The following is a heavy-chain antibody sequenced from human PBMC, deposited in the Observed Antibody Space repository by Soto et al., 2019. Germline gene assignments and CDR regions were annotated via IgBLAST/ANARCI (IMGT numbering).Heavy chain of an antibody. CDR3: ARDLLEYFTIFPTGAFDI. CDR2: INWNGGST. D-gene: IGHD3-9*01. CDR1: GFTFDDYG. V-gene: IGHV3-20*04. J-gene: IGHJ3*02. Sequence: GGSLRLSCAASGFTFDDYGMSWVRQAPGKGLEWVSGINWNGGSTGYADSVKGRFTISRDNAKNSLYLQMNSLRAEDTALYYCARDLLEYFTIFPTGAFDIWGQGTMVTVSS.